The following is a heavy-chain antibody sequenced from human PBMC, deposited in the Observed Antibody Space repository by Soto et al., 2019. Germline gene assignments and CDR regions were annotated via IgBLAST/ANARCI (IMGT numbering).Heavy chain of an antibody. CDR1: GFTFSSYA. CDR3: ARRSSSWYFDY. D-gene: IGHD6-13*01. V-gene: IGHV3-23*01. CDR2: ISGSDGST. Sequence: EVQLLESGGGLVQPGGSLRLYCAASGFTFSSYAMNWVRQAPGKGLGWVSVISGSDGSTYYADSVKGRFTISRDNSKNTLNLQMNSLRAEDTAVYYCARRSSSWYFDYWGQGTLVTVSS. J-gene: IGHJ4*02.